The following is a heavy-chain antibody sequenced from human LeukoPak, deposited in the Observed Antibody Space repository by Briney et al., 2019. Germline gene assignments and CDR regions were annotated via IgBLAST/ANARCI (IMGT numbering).Heavy chain of an antibody. CDR1: GFTFSSYA. Sequence: GRSLRLSCAASGFTFSSYAMYWVRQAPAKGLEWVAVIPHDGINKYYADSVKGRFTISRDNSKNTLYLQMNSLRTEDTAVYYCARGRGGYCTSAGCYAADYWGQGTLVTVSS. CDR2: IPHDGINK. J-gene: IGHJ4*02. D-gene: IGHD2-2*01. CDR3: ARGRGGYCTSAGCYAADY. V-gene: IGHV3-30*04.